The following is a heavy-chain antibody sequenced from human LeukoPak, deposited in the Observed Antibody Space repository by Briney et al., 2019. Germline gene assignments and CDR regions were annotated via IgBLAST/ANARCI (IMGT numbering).Heavy chain of an antibody. D-gene: IGHD4/OR15-4a*01. CDR3: AKEGRYGDYFDY. CDR2: ISSSSSYI. V-gene: IGHV3-21*01. CDR1: GFTFSSYS. Sequence: GGSLRLSCAASGFTFSSYSMNWVRQAPGKGLEWVSSISSSSSYIYYADSVKGRFTISRDNSNKTVYLQMNSLRAEDTAVYYCAKEGRYGDYFDYWGQGTLVTVSS. J-gene: IGHJ4*02.